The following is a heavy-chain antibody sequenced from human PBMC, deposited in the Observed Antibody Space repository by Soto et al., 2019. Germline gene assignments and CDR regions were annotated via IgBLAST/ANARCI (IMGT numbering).Heavy chain of an antibody. V-gene: IGHV3-21*01. CDR1: GFTFRSYS. D-gene: IGHD2-2*01. CDR2: ISSSSSYI. J-gene: IGHJ6*02. Sequence: GGSLRLSCAASGFTFRSYSMNWVRQAPGKGLEWVSSISSSSSYIYYADSVKGRFTISRDNAKNSLYLQMNSLRAEDTAVYYCARDGDIVVVPAAENYYYYGMDVWGQGTTVTVSS. CDR3: ARDGDIVVVPAAENYYYYGMDV.